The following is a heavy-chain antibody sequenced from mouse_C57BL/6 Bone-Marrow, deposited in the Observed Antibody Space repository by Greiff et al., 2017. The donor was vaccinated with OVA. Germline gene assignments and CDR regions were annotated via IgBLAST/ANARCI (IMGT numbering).Heavy chain of an antibody. CDR2: IYPRSGNT. V-gene: IGHV1-81*01. D-gene: IGHD4-1*01. CDR3: AKRNWFDY. CDR1: GYTFTSYG. Sequence: QVQLKQSGAELARPGASVKLSCKASGYTFTSYGISWVKQRTGQGLEWIGEIYPRSGNTYYNEKFKGKATLTADKSSSTAYMEPRSLTSEDSAVYFCAKRNWFDYWGQGTTLTVSS. J-gene: IGHJ2*01.